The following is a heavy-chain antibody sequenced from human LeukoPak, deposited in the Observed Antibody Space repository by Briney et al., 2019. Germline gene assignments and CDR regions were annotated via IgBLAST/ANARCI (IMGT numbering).Heavy chain of an antibody. CDR2: VNRDGSET. Sequence: GRSLRLSCAASGFTLSNHWMTWVRQVPGRGPEWVANVNRDGSETYYLDSVKGRFTISKDNAKNSLYLQMNSLRAEDTALYHCARNNGMDVWGQGTMVTVSS. D-gene: IGHD2-8*01. CDR1: GFTLSNHW. J-gene: IGHJ3*01. V-gene: IGHV3-7*03. CDR3: ARNNGMDV.